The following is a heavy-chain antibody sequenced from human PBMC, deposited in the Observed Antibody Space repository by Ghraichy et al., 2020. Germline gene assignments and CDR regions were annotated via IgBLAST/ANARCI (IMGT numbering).Heavy chain of an antibody. CDR1: GYIFTGYY. Sequence: ASVKVSCKASGYIFTGYYMYWVRQAPGQGLEWMGWINPNSGGTNYPQKFQGRVTMTRDTSITTAYMELSRLRSDDTAVYYCARGHNWFDPWGQGTLVTVSS. V-gene: IGHV1-2*02. CDR2: INPNSGGT. J-gene: IGHJ5*02. CDR3: ARGHNWFDP.